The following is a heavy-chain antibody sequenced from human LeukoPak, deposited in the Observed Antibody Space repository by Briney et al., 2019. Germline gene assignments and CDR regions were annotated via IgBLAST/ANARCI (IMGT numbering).Heavy chain of an antibody. CDR2: INPNSGGT. CDR3: ARGRGDGYNLGY. J-gene: IGHJ4*02. Sequence: ASVKVSCKASGYTFTGYYMHWVRQAPGQGLEWMGWINPNSGGTHYAQKFQGRVTMTRDTSISTAYMELSRLRSDDTAVYYCARGRGDGYNLGYWGQGTLVTVSS. CDR1: GYTFTGYY. D-gene: IGHD5-24*01. V-gene: IGHV1-2*02.